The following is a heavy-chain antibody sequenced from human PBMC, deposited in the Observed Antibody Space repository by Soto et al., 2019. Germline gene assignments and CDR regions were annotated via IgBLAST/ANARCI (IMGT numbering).Heavy chain of an antibody. CDR1: GYTFTSYA. CDR2: INAGNGNT. D-gene: IGHD2-15*01. V-gene: IGHV1-3*01. Sequence: ASVKFSCKASGYTFTSYAMHWVRQAPGQRLEWMGWINAGNGNTKYSQKFQGRVTITRDTSASTAYMELSSLRSEDTAVYYCARDLNCSGGSCYAPIYYYYYYGMEVWGEGTTVTVSS. J-gene: IGHJ6*04. CDR3: ARDLNCSGGSCYAPIYYYYYYGMEV.